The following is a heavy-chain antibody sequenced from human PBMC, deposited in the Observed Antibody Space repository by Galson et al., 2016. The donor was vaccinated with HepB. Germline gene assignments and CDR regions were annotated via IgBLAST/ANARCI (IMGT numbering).Heavy chain of an antibody. CDR2: TYYRSKWYN. V-gene: IGHV6-1*01. D-gene: IGHD3-16*01. J-gene: IGHJ4*02. CDR1: GDSVSSDTAA. Sequence: CAISGDSVSSDTAAWNWIRQSPSRGLEWLGRTYYRSKWYNDYAVPVKSRIIIEPDTSKNQFSLQLSSVTPEDSAVYYCARDPSGGETIYDFWGQGTLVTVSS. CDR3: ARDPSGGETIYDF.